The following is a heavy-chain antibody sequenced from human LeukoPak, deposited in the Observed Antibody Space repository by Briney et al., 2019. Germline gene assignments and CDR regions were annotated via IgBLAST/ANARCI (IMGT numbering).Heavy chain of an antibody. D-gene: IGHD2-2*01. J-gene: IGHJ4*02. CDR3: ARGRFGYCSSTSCYYFDY. V-gene: IGHV3-21*01. CDR1: GFTFGSYS. Sequence: GGSLRLSCAASGFTFGSYSMNWVRQAPGKGLDWVSSISSSSSYIYYADSVKGRFTISRDNAKNSLYLQMNSLRAEDTAVYYCARGRFGYCSSTSCYYFDYWGQGTLVTVSS. CDR2: ISSSSSYI.